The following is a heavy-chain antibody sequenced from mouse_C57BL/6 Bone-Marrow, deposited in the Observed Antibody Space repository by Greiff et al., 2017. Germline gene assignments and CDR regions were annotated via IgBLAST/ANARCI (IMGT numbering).Heavy chain of an antibody. CDR2: IDPSDSYT. Sequence: VQLQQPGAELVKPGASVKLSCKASGYTFTSYWMQWVKQRPGQGLEWIGEIDPSDSYTNYNQKFKGKATLTVDTSSSTAYMQLSSLTSEDSAVYYCARGREIAYWGQGTLVTVSA. V-gene: IGHV1-50*01. CDR1: GYTFTSYW. CDR3: ARGREIAY. J-gene: IGHJ3*01.